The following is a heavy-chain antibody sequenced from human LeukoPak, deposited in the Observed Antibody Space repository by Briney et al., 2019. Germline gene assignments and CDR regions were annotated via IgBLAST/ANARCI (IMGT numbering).Heavy chain of an antibody. CDR3: TRGGLGYYYDIGDY. D-gene: IGHD3-22*01. CDR1: GYTFTSYD. CDR2: MNPNSGNT. Sequence: ASVKVSCKASGYTFTSYDINWVRQATGQGLEWMGWMNPNSGNTGYAQKFQGRVTMTRNTSISTAYMELSSLRSEDTAVYYCTRGGLGYYYDIGDYWGQGTLVTVSS. V-gene: IGHV1-8*01. J-gene: IGHJ4*02.